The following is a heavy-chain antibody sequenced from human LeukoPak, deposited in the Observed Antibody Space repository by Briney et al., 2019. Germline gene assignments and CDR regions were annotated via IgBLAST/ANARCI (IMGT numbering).Heavy chain of an antibody. J-gene: IGHJ4*02. CDR3: ARGAHDSSGYYYDY. V-gene: IGHV4-59*01. CDR2: IYYSGST. Sequence: SETLSLTCTVSGGSISSYYWSWIRQPPGKGLEWIGYIYYSGSTNYNPSLKSRVTISVDTSKSQFSLKLSSVTAADTAVYCCARGAHDSSGYYYDYWGQGTLVTVSS. CDR1: GGSISSYY. D-gene: IGHD3-22*01.